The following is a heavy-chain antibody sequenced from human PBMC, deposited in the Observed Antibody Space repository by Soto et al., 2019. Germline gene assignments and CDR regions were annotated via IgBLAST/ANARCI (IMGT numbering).Heavy chain of an antibody. CDR1: GFTFSDYY. Sequence: GGSLRLSCAASGFTFSDYYMSWIRQAPGKGLEWVSYISSSSSYTNYADSVKGRLTISRDNAKNSLYLQMNSLRAEDTAVYYCASNHILTAPDAFDIWGQGTMVTVSS. CDR2: ISSSSSYT. CDR3: ASNHILTAPDAFDI. V-gene: IGHV3-11*06. D-gene: IGHD3-9*01. J-gene: IGHJ3*02.